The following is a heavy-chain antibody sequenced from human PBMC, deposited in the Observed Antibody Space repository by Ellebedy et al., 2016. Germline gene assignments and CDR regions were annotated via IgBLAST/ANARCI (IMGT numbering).Heavy chain of an antibody. CDR3: ARYGLSGTFDL. Sequence: GESLKISCAASGFTFSTYWMYWVRQAPGKGLEWVASIKEDGSNKHYVDSVKGRFTISRDNAKNSLYLQMNSLRVEDTAMYYCARYGLSGTFDLWGQGTPVTVSS. J-gene: IGHJ4*02. CDR2: IKEDGSNK. D-gene: IGHD3-10*01. V-gene: IGHV3-7*03. CDR1: GFTFSTYW.